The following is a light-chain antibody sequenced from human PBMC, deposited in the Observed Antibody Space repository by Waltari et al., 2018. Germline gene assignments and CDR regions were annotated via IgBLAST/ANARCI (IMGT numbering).Light chain of an antibody. CDR3: GTWDSSLSAWSYV. CDR2: ENN. Sequence: QSVLTQPPSVSAAPGQKVTISCSGSSSNIGNNYVSWYQQLPGTASKLLIYENNKRPSGIPDRFSGSKSGTSATLGITGLQTGDEADYYCGTWDSSLSAWSYVFGTGTKVTVL. J-gene: IGLJ1*01. CDR1: SSNIGNNY. V-gene: IGLV1-51*02.